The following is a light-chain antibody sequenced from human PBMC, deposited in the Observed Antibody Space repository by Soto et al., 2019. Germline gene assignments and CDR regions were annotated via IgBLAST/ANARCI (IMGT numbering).Light chain of an antibody. CDR2: SGN. CDR3: QSYDMSMNNYV. Sequence: QSALTQPPSVSGAPGQTVTISCTGSSSNIGAPYDVHWYQHLPGTAPKLLIYSGNNRPSGVPDRFSGSRSGTSASLDITGLQAEDEAAYFCQSYDMSMNNYVFGSGTKVTVL. J-gene: IGLJ1*01. CDR1: SSNIGAPYD. V-gene: IGLV1-40*01.